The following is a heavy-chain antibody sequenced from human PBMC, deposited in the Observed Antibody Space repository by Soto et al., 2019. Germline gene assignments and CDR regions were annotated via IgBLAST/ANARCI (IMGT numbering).Heavy chain of an antibody. V-gene: IGHV3-33*01. D-gene: IGHD6-13*01. J-gene: IGHJ6*03. CDR1: GFTFSSYG. CDR2: IWYDGSNK. Sequence: GGSLRLSCAASGFTFSSYGMHWVRQAPGKGLEWVAVIWYDGSNKYYADSVKGRFTISRDNSKNTLYLQMNSLRAEGTAVYYCARDSEAAADHGPDYYYYYYMDVWGKGTTVTVSS. CDR3: ARDSEAAADHGPDYYYYYYMDV.